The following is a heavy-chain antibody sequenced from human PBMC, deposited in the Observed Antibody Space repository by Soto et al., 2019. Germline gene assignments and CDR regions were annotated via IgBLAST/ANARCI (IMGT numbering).Heavy chain of an antibody. J-gene: IGHJ4*02. V-gene: IGHV3-48*02. Sequence: GGSLRLSCASSGFTFISYSMNWVRQAPGKGLEWISYISTTSSSIYYADSVKGRFTISRDNAKNSLFLQMNSRRDEDTAVYYCARKGVAFDYWGQGA. D-gene: IGHD3-3*01. CDR3: ARKGVAFDY. CDR2: ISTTSSSI. CDR1: GFTFISYS.